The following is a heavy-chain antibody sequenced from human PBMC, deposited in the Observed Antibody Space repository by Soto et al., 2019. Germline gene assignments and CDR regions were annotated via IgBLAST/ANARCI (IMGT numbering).Heavy chain of an antibody. J-gene: IGHJ6*02. CDR2: ISNDESNK. CDR3: AKGISGSHLYYYGLDL. V-gene: IGHV3-30*18. D-gene: IGHD1-26*01. Sequence: GGSLKLSCAASVFTFSIYSMHWVRQAPVKVLEWMELISNDESNKYYVDSVKGRFTISRDNSKNTLYLQMNSLRTEDTAVYYCAKGISGSHLYYYGLDLWGQGTTVTVSS. CDR1: VFTFSIYS.